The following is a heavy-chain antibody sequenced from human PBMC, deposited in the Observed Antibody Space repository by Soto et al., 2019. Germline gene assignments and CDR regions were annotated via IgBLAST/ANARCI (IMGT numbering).Heavy chain of an antibody. D-gene: IGHD2-15*01. Sequence: QVQLVQSGAEVKKPGSSVKVSCKASGGTFSSYAISWVRQAPGQGLEWMGGIIPIFGTANYAQKFQGRVTITADESTSTAYMELSSLRSEDTAVYYCAIRDIVVVAAAKGAFDIWGQGTMVTVSS. CDR3: AIRDIVVVAAAKGAFDI. J-gene: IGHJ3*02. CDR2: IIPIFGTA. CDR1: GGTFSSYA. V-gene: IGHV1-69*12.